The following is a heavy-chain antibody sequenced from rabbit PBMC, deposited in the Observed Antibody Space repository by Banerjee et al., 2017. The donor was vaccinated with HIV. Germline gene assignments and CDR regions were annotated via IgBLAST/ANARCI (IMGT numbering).Heavy chain of an antibody. V-gene: IGHV1S45*01. Sequence: QQQLEESGGGLVQPEGSLTLTCTASGFSFRSSYYMCWVRQAPGKGLEWIGCIYTGSGSAYYASWAKGRFTISKTSSTTVTLQMTSLTAADTATYSCARAAYSSSSGYSHFNLWGPGTLVTVS. D-gene: IGHD1-1*01. J-gene: IGHJ4*01. CDR2: IYTGSGSA. CDR3: ARAAYSSSSGYSHFNL. CDR1: GFSFRSSYY.